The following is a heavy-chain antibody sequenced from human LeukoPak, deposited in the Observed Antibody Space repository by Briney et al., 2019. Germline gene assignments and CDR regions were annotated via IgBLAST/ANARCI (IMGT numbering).Heavy chain of an antibody. Sequence: SETLSLTCTVSGGSISSSSYYWGWIRQPPGKGLEWIGSIYYSGSTYYNPSLKSRVTISVDTSKNQFSLKLSSVTAADTAVYYCARDSLPSSYDILTGYANFGYWGQGTLVTVSS. CDR3: ARDSLPSSYDILTGYANFGY. CDR1: GGSISSSSYY. J-gene: IGHJ4*02. D-gene: IGHD3-9*01. V-gene: IGHV4-39*07. CDR2: IYYSGST.